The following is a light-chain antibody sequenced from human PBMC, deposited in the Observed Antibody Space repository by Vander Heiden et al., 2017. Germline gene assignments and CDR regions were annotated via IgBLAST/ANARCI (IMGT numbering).Light chain of an antibody. CDR1: SSDVGGYNY. Sequence: QSALTQPRSVSGSPGQSVTISCTGTSSDVGGYNYVSWYQQHPGKAPKLMIYDVSKRPSGVPVRFPGSKSGNTASLTISGLQAEDEADYYCCSYAGSSTVFGGGTKLTVL. CDR2: DVS. CDR3: CSYAGSSTV. V-gene: IGLV2-11*01. J-gene: IGLJ3*02.